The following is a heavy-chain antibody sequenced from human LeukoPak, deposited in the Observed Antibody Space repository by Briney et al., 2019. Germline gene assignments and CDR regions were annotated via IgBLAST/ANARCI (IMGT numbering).Heavy chain of an antibody. D-gene: IGHD3-16*01. CDR2: INHNGNVN. J-gene: IGHJ6*02. V-gene: IGHV3-7*03. CDR3: ARGGGLDV. Sequence: PGGSLRLSCAASQFTFSNYAMSWARQAPGKGLEWVASINHNGNVNYYVDSVKGRFTISRDNAKNSLYLQMSNLRAEDTAVYFCARGGGLDVWGQGATVTVSS. CDR1: QFTFSNYA.